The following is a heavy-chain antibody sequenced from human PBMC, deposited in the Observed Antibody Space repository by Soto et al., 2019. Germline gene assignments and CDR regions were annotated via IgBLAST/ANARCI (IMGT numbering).Heavy chain of an antibody. V-gene: IGHV3-30*18. J-gene: IGHJ4*02. CDR3: AKVPS. CDR1: GFTFSSYG. Sequence: QVQLVESGGGVVQPGRSLRLSCAASGFTFSSYGMHWVRQAPGKGLEWVAVISYDGSNKYYADSVKGRFTISRDNSKNTLYPQMNSLRAEDTAVYYCAKVPSWGQGTLVTVSS. CDR2: ISYDGSNK.